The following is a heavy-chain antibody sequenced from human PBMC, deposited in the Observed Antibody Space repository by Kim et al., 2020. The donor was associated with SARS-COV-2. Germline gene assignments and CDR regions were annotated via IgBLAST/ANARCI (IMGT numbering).Heavy chain of an antibody. CDR2: ISSSSSYT. CDR3: AREGPLHGERAGFDY. CDR1: GFTFSDYY. Sequence: GGSLRLSCAASGFTFSDYYMSWIRQAPGKGLEWVSYISSSSSYTNYADSVKGRFTISRDNAKNSLYLQMNSLRAEDTAVYYCAREGPLHGERAGFDYWGQGTLVNVSS. J-gene: IGHJ4*02. D-gene: IGHD4-17*01. V-gene: IGHV3-11*06.